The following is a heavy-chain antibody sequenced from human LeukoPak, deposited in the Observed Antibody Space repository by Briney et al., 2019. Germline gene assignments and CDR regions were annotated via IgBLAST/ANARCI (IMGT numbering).Heavy chain of an antibody. V-gene: IGHV3-30-3*01. D-gene: IGHD3-10*01. Sequence: GGSLRLCCAASGFTFSSYAMHWVREAPGKGLGWVSVISYDGSNKYYADFVKGRFTISRDNSKNTLYVHMDRLRAEDTAVYYSARGGSGRYYSGYWGQGTLVTVSS. CDR3: ARGGSGRYYSGY. CDR1: GFTFSSYA. CDR2: ISYDGSNK. J-gene: IGHJ4*02.